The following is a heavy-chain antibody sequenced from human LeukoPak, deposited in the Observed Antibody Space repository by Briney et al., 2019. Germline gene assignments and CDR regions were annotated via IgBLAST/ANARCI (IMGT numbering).Heavy chain of an antibody. D-gene: IGHD6-19*01. J-gene: IGHJ4*02. V-gene: IGHV3-7*01. CDR1: GFTFSSYW. CDR3: ARDALIGSGWYYFDY. CDR2: IKQDGSEK. Sequence: GGSLRLSCAASGFTFSSYWMSWVRQAPGKGLEGVANIKQDGSEKYYVDSVKGRFTISRDNAKNSLYLQMNSLRAEDTAVYYCARDALIGSGWYYFDYWGQGTLVTVSS.